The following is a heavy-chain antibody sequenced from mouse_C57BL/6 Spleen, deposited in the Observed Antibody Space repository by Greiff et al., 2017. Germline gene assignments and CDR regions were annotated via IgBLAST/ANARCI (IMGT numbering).Heavy chain of an antibody. V-gene: IGHV1-80*01. D-gene: IGHD1-1*01. CDR3: ARRFITTVVATRDYAMDY. CDR2: IYPGDGDT. J-gene: IGHJ4*01. CDR1: GYAFSSYW. Sequence: QVQLKQSGAELVKPGASVKISCKASGYAFSSYWMNWVKQRPGKGLEWIGQIYPGDGDTNYNGKFKGKATLTADKSSSTAYMQLSSLTSEDSAVYFCARRFITTVVATRDYAMDYWGQGTSVTVSS.